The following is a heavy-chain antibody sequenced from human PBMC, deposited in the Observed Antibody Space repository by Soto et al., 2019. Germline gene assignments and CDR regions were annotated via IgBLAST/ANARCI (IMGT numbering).Heavy chain of an antibody. V-gene: IGHV5-51*01. Sequence: GESLKISCKGSGYSFTSYWIGWVRQMPGKGLEWMGIIYPGDSDTRYSPSFQGQVTISADKSISTAYLQWSSLKASDTAMYYCARHDIGSGWYGGASTGPLKVYYYGMDVWGQGTTVTVSS. CDR3: ARHDIGSGWYGGASTGPLKVYYYGMDV. D-gene: IGHD6-19*01. CDR1: GYSFTSYW. CDR2: IYPGDSDT. J-gene: IGHJ6*02.